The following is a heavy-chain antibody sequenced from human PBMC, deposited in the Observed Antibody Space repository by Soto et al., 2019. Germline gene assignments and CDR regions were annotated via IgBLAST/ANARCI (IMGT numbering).Heavy chain of an antibody. CDR2: IYYSTSAYYNPSGST. V-gene: IGHV4-39*01. Sequence: PSETLSLTCTVSGDSISSDSYYWGWIRQPPGKGLGWIGSIYYSTSAYYNPSGSTYYNPSLKSRVTISIDTSKNHFSLKLSSVTATDTAVYYCVRHKDRNCFDPWGQGTLVTVSS. CDR3: VRHKDRNCFDP. CDR1: GDSISSDSYY. J-gene: IGHJ5*02.